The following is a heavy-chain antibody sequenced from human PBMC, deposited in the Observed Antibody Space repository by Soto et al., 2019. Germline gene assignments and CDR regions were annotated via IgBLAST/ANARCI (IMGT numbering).Heavy chain of an antibody. CDR2: ISPMFGAA. J-gene: IGHJ4*02. Sequence: QVQLVQSGAEMKKPGSSVKVSCQSSGGTFNTYAMNWVRQAPGQGPEWMGDISPMFGAANYAPKFQGRVXXXXXXXXXXXYMQLSSLTSEDTALYFCAREVQVHTPAFVYWGQGTLVTVSS. V-gene: IGHV1-69*01. CDR3: AREVQVHTPAFVY. D-gene: IGHD3-10*01. CDR1: GGTFNTYA.